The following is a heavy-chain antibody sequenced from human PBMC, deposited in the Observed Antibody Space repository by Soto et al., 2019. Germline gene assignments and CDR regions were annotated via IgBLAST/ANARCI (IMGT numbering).Heavy chain of an antibody. Sequence: QVQLQQWGAGLLKPSETLSLTCAVYGGSFSGYYWSWIRQPPGKGLEWIGEINHSGSTNYNPSLKSRVIISVDTSKNQFSLKLSSVTAADKAVYYCASHHDSSGYEDAFDIWGQGTMVTVSS. CDR2: INHSGST. CDR1: GGSFSGYY. CDR3: ASHHDSSGYEDAFDI. D-gene: IGHD3-22*01. V-gene: IGHV4-34*01. J-gene: IGHJ3*02.